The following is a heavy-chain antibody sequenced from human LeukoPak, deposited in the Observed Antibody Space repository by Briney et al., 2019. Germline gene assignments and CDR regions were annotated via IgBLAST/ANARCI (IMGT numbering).Heavy chain of an antibody. CDR2: IYYSGST. CDR3: ARSVGLGNDY. CDR1: GGSISSYY. Sequence: SETLSLTCTVSGGSISSYYWSWIRQPPGKGLEWIGYIYYSGSTNYNPSLKSRVTISVDTSKNQFSLKLSSVTAADTAVYYCARSVGLGNDYWGQGTLVTVFS. J-gene: IGHJ4*02. V-gene: IGHV4-59*01. D-gene: IGHD7-27*01.